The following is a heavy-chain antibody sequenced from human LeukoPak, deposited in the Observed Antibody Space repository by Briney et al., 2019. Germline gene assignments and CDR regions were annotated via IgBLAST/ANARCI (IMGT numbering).Heavy chain of an antibody. CDR1: GASISSSAYY. CDR3: ARDRATGYSSGWYEVGYYFDY. Sequence: SETLSLTCIISGASISSSAYYWGWIRQPPGKGLEWIGTIYYSGNTYYNPSLQSRVTISVDTSKNQFSLKLSSVTAADTAVYYCARDRATGYSSGWYEVGYYFDYWGQGTLVTVSS. CDR2: IYYSGNT. V-gene: IGHV4-39*07. J-gene: IGHJ4*02. D-gene: IGHD6-19*01.